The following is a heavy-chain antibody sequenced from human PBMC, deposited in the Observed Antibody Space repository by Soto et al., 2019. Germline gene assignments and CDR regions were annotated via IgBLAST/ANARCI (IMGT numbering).Heavy chain of an antibody. CDR3: TTDSTQTFCDGGPCYSVLTKIHDS. CDR2: IKSNVAGGTT. J-gene: IGHJ4*02. V-gene: IGHV3-15*01. D-gene: IGHD2-15*01. CDR1: GFTFNNGW. Sequence: EVQLVESGGGLVKPGGSLSLSCAASGFTFNNGWMSWVRQAPGKGLVWVGRIKSNVAGGTTDYRAPLQGRFTMSRDDSKNTVHLQMNSLKTEDTAVYFCTTDSTQTFCDGGPCYSVLTKIHDSWGQGTLVTVSS.